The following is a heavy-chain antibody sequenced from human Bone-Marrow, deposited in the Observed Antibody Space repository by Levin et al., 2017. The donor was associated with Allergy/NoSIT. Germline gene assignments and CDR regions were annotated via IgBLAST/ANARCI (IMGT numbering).Heavy chain of an antibody. CDR3: ARDVGFRNDF. D-gene: IGHD2-15*01. CDR1: GDSISSNW. J-gene: IGHJ4*02. Sequence: SSQTLSLTCAVSGDSISSNWWSWVRQSPGKGLEWIGEIYHSGSTNYNPSLKSRVTISMDKSENQFSRRLSSVTAADTAVYYCARDVGFRNDFWGQGTLVTVSS. V-gene: IGHV4-4*02. CDR2: IYHSGST.